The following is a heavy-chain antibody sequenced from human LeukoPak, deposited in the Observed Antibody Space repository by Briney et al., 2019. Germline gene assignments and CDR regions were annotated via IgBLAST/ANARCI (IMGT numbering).Heavy chain of an antibody. CDR3: ARRLLGLVPMKRAFDI. J-gene: IGHJ3*02. D-gene: IGHD3-3*01. CDR1: GGSISSYY. CDR2: IYYSGST. V-gene: IGHV4-59*12. Sequence: PSETLSLTCTVSGGSISSYYWSWIRQPPGKGLEWIGYIYYSGSTNYNPSLKSRVTISVDTSKNQFSLKLSSVTAADTAVYYCARRLLGLVPMKRAFDIWGQGTMVTVSS.